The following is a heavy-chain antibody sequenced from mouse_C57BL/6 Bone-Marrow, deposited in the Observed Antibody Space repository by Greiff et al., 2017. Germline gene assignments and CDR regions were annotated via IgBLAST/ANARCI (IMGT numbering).Heavy chain of an antibody. D-gene: IGHD1-1*01. CDR3: ARSSYVGYFEV. J-gene: IGHJ1*03. CDR2: IHPNSGST. Sequence: QVQLKQPGAELVKPGASVKLSCKASGYTFTSYWMHWVKQRPGQGLEWIGMIHPNSGSTNYNEKFKSKATMTVDKTSSTAYMQLSSLTSEDSAVYYYARSSYVGYFEVWGTGTTVTVSS. CDR1: GYTFTSYW. V-gene: IGHV1-64*01.